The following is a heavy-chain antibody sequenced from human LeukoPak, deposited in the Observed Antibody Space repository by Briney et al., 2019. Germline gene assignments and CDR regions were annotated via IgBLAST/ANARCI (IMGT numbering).Heavy chain of an antibody. V-gene: IGHV4-59*01. CDR2: INYSGST. Sequence: SETLSLTCTVSGGSISSYYWSWIRQPPGKGLEWIGYINYSGSTNSNPSLKSRVTISVDTSKNQFSLRLSSVTAADTAVYYCAASKKYGSGSYYVYYMDVWGKGTTVTISS. CDR3: AASKKYGSGSYYVYYMDV. J-gene: IGHJ6*03. D-gene: IGHD3-10*01. CDR1: GGSISSYY.